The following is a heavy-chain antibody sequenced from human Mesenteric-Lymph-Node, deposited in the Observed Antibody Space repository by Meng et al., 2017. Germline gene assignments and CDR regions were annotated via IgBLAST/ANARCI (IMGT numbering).Heavy chain of an antibody. Sequence: ASVKVSCKASGYTFTDYYMHWVRQAPGQGLEWMGWINLVSGDTSYAPQFRGRVTFTRDTSTSTAYMELSSLRSEDTAVYYCARDQYYYDSSGYYPLQYYYYYGMDVWGQGTTVTVSS. D-gene: IGHD3-22*01. CDR3: ARDQYYYDSSGYYPLQYYYYYGMDV. V-gene: IGHV1-2*02. CDR1: GYTFTDYY. J-gene: IGHJ6*02. CDR2: INLVSGDT.